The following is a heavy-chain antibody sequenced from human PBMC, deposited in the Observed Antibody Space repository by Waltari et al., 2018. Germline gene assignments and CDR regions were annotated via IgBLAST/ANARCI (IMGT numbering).Heavy chain of an antibody. CDR3: AGDRAIGLFFDY. CDR1: GDSISGNYW. J-gene: IGHJ4*02. Sequence: QVQLQESDQGLVKPSGTLSLTSPVSGDSISGNYWWSWVRQSPEKGLEWIGQVHHSGKTHYNPSLQSRVTISLDKPKNQFSLNLNSVTAADTAVYYCAGDRAIGLFFDYWGRGTLVTVSS. D-gene: IGHD2-2*01. V-gene: IGHV4-4*02. CDR2: VHHSGKT.